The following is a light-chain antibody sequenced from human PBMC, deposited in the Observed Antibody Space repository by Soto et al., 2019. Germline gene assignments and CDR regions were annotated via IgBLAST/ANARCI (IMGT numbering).Light chain of an antibody. V-gene: IGLV2-14*01. Sequence: QSALSQPASVSGSPGQSITISCTGTSSDVGGFEYVSWYQHQPGKAPKLIIYDVTKRPSGVSNRFSGSKSGNTASLTISGIQAEDEGDYYCGSITRSSTSXFGTGTKVTV. CDR3: GSITRSSTSX. CDR1: SSDVGGFEY. CDR2: DVT. J-gene: IGLJ1*01.